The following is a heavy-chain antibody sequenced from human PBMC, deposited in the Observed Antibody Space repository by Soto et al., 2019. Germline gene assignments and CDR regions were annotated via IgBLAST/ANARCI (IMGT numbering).Heavy chain of an antibody. Sequence: SETLSLTCTVSGGSVSSGDYYWSWIRQPPGKGLEWIGYIFYTGSTYYNPSLKSRVTISADTSKNQFSLKMSSVTAADTAVYYCVRDESGLFDYWGQGRLVTVSS. V-gene: IGHV4-30-4*01. CDR3: VRDESGLFDY. CDR1: GGSVSSGDYY. J-gene: IGHJ4*02. D-gene: IGHD5-12*01. CDR2: IFYTGST.